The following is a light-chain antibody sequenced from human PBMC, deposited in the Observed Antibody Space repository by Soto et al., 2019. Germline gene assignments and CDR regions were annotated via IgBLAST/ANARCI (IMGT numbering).Light chain of an antibody. CDR2: SGS. CDR3: MQALQTPPA. Sequence: DIVMTQSPLSLPVTPGEPASISCRSSQSLLYSNGYNYLVWYLQRPGQSPQLLLDSGSNRASGVPDRVSGSGSGTDLTLKISRVEAEEVGVYYCMQALQTPPAFGGGTKVEIK. V-gene: IGKV2-28*01. J-gene: IGKJ4*01. CDR1: QSLLYSNGYNY.